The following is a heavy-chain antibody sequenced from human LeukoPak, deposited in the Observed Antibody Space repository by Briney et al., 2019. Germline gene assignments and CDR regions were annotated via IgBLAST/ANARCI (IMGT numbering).Heavy chain of an antibody. CDR3: ARDNYDSSGSYFD. Sequence: GGSLRLSCAASGFTFSSYEMNWVRQAPGKGLEWVSYISSSGSTTHYADSVKGRFTISRDNAKKSLYLQMNSLRAEDTAVYYCARDNYDSSGSYFDWGQGILVTVSS. V-gene: IGHV3-48*03. CDR2: ISSSGSTT. J-gene: IGHJ4*02. D-gene: IGHD3-22*01. CDR1: GFTFSSYE.